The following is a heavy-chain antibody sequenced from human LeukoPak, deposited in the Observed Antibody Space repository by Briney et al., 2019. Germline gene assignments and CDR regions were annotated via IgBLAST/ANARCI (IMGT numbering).Heavy chain of an antibody. D-gene: IGHD3-22*01. Sequence: SETLSLTCAVYGGSFSGYYWSWIRQPPGKGLEWIGEINHSGSTNYNPSLKSRVTISVDTSKNQFSLKLSSVTAADTAVYYCARGGYTFYYDSSGYLKWGQGTLVAVSS. CDR2: INHSGST. J-gene: IGHJ4*02. V-gene: IGHV4-34*01. CDR3: ARGGYTFYYDSSGYLK. CDR1: GGSFSGYY.